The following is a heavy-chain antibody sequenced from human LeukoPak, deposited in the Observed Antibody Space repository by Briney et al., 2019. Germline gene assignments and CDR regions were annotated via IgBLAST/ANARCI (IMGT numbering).Heavy chain of an antibody. Sequence: GGSLRLSCAASGFTFSSYSMNWVRQAPGKGLEWVSYISSSSSTIYYADSVKGRFTISRDNAKNSPYLQMNSLRAEDTAVYYCARGYVDTAMVTDYWGQGTLVTVSS. CDR3: ARGYVDTAMVTDY. CDR2: ISSSSSTI. J-gene: IGHJ4*02. V-gene: IGHV3-48*01. D-gene: IGHD5-18*01. CDR1: GFTFSSYS.